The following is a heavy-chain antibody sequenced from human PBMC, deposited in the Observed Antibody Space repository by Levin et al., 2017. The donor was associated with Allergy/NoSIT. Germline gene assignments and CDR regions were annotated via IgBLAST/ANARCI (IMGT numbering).Heavy chain of an antibody. V-gene: IGHV3-49*04. D-gene: IGHD3-3*01. CDR1: EFTFRDYS. CDR2: IRSNSYGGTT. J-gene: IGHJ6*03. CDR3: TIVAGLWSGYYDYKAYYVDA. Sequence: PGGSLRLSCVVSEFTFRDYSMTWVRQAPGKGLEWVGFIRSNSYGGTTQYAASLKGRFAISRDDSKSVVYLQMNNLKIEDTAVYYCTIVAGLWSGYYDYKAYYVDAWGKGTTVTVSS.